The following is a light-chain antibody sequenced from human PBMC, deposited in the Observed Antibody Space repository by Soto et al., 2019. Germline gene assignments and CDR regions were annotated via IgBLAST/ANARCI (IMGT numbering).Light chain of an antibody. CDR1: QSVKNNY. V-gene: IGKV3-20*01. J-gene: IGKJ4*01. CDR2: DAS. CDR3: QQYGSTPLT. Sequence: EIVLKQSPDTLSLSPGERATLSCRASQSVKNNYLAWYQQKPGQAPRFLIYDASSRATGIPDRFSGSGSGTDFTLTISRLEPEDFAVYYCQQYGSTPLTFGGATKVDSK.